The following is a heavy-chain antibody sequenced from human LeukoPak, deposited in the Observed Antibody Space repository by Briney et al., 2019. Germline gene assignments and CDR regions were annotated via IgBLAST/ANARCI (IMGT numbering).Heavy chain of an antibody. CDR2: IIPIFGTT. J-gene: IGHJ4*02. Sequence: ASVKVSCKATGDTFIDFSISWVRQAPGQGLEWMGGIIPIFGTTNYAQKFQGRVTITADDSTRTIYLEVSSLRSDDTAVCYCARAPSVTAPGDSDIVIIPAALDYWGQGTLVTVSS. D-gene: IGHD2-2*01. V-gene: IGHV1-69*13. CDR3: ARAPSVTAPGDSDIVIIPAALDY. CDR1: GDTFIDFS.